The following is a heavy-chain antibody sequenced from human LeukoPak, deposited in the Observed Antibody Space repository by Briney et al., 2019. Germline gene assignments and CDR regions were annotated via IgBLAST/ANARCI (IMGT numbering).Heavy chain of an antibody. Sequence: PGGSVRLSCVASGFTFSSYWMSWLGQAPGKGVDGVANTKRDGSEKYYVDSVKGRFTISRDNARNSLYLQMNSLRAEDMAVYYCARRKRGGYKDDAFDIWRQEPMVTLSS. J-gene: IGHJ3*02. CDR3: ARRKRGGYKDDAFDI. CDR1: GFTFSSYW. D-gene: IGHD3-10*01. V-gene: IGHV3-7*01. CDR2: TKRDGSEK.